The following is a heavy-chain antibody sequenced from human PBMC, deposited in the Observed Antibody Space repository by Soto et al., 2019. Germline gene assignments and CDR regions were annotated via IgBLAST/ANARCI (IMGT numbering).Heavy chain of an antibody. V-gene: IGHV1-3*05. Sequence: QVQFVQSGAEEKKPGASVKVSCKASGYTFTNYAIHWVRQAPAQGLEWLGWINSGNGNIKYSQTFQGRVTITRDTSANTAYMELSSLRFEDTAVYYCARVGQWGGMDVWGQGTTVTVSS. J-gene: IGHJ6*02. CDR1: GYTFTNYA. CDR2: INSGNGNI. CDR3: ARVGQWGGMDV. D-gene: IGHD1-26*01.